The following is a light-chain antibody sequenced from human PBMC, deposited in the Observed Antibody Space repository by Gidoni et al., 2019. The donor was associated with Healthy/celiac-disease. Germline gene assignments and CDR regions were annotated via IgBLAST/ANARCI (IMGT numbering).Light chain of an antibody. Sequence: QSALTQPAYVSGSPGPSITISCTGTSSDVGGYNSVSWYQQHPGKAPKLMIYEVSNRPSGVSNRFSGSKSGNTASLTISGLQAYDEADYYCSSYTSSSPVVFGGGTKLTVL. CDR2: EVS. CDR1: SSDVGGYNS. V-gene: IGLV2-14*01. J-gene: IGLJ2*01. CDR3: SSYTSSSPVV.